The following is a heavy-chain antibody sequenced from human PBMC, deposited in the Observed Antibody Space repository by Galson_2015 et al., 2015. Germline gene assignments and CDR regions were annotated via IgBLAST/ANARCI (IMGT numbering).Heavy chain of an antibody. Sequence: SLRLSCAASGFTFSNYGMHWVRQAPGKGLEWVAVIWYDGSNKYYADSVKGRFTISRDNSKNTLYLQMNSLRAEDTAVYYCARQETMVRGVQAQDYWGQGTLVTVSS. V-gene: IGHV3-33*01. CDR1: GFTFSNYG. D-gene: IGHD3-10*01. CDR3: ARQETMVRGVQAQDY. CDR2: IWYDGSNK. J-gene: IGHJ4*02.